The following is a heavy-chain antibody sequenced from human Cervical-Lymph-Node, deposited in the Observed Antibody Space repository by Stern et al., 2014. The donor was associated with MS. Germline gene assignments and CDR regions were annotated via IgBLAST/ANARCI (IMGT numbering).Heavy chain of an antibody. J-gene: IGHJ4*02. Sequence: EVQLVESGGGLVKPGGSLRLSCAASGFTFSNYSMSWVRQAPGKGLEWVSSITSTSPYTYYADSVRGRFTISRDNAKKSLYLQMNSLRAEDTAVYYCGGNYWGQGTLVTVSS. CDR1: GFTFSNYS. CDR3: GGNY. CDR2: ITSTSPYT. V-gene: IGHV3-21*01.